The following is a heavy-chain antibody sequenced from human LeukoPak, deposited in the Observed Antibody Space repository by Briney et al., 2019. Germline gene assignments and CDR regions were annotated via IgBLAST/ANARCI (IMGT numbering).Heavy chain of an antibody. CDR1: GFTFSIYA. J-gene: IGHJ4*02. V-gene: IGHV3-23*01. CDR2: ISGSGGST. CDR3: AKARSAYYFDY. Sequence: GGSLRLSCAASGFTFSIYAMSWVRQAPGKGLEWVSSISGSGGSTYYADSVKGRFTISRDNSKNTLYLQMNSLRAEDTAVYYCAKARSAYYFDYWGQGTLVTVSS.